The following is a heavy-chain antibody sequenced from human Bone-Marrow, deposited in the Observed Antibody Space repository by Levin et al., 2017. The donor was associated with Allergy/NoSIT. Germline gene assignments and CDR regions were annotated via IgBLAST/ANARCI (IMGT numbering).Heavy chain of an antibody. CDR2: IIPIFGTA. CDR1: GGTFSSYA. V-gene: IGHV1-69*06. Sequence: GASVKVSCKASGGTFSSYAISWVRQAPGQGLEWMGGIIPIFGTANYAQKFQGRVTITADKSTSTAYMELSSLRSEDTAVYYCASIAAAGTGGNYMDVWGKGTTVTVSS. J-gene: IGHJ6*03. D-gene: IGHD6-13*01. CDR3: ASIAAAGTGGNYMDV.